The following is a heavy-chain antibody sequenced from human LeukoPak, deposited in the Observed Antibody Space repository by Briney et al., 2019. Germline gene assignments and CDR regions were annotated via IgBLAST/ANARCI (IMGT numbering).Heavy chain of an antibody. J-gene: IGHJ4*02. Sequence: GRSLRLSCAASGFTFSSYGMHWVRQAPGKGLEWVAVISYDGSNKYYADSVKGRFTISRDNSKNTLYLQMNSLRAEDTAVYYCASVPAAIRGIPFDYWGQGTLVTVSS. CDR3: ASVPAAIRGIPFDY. CDR2: ISYDGSNK. D-gene: IGHD2-2*02. CDR1: GFTFSSYG. V-gene: IGHV3-30*03.